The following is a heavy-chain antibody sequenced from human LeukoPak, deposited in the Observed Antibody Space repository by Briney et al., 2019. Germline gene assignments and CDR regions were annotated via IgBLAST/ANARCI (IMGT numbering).Heavy chain of an antibody. CDR2: ISGRSSTI. CDR1: AFTFSDYS. CDR3: ARDRIKSGSYYFDY. V-gene: IGHV3-48*01. J-gene: IGHJ4*02. Sequence: GGSLRLSCAASAFTFSDYSMNWVRQAPGKGLEWVSYISGRSSTIYYADSVKGRFTISRDNAKNSMYLQMTSLRAEDTAVYYCARDRIKSGSYYFDYWGQGTLVTVSS. D-gene: IGHD1-26*01.